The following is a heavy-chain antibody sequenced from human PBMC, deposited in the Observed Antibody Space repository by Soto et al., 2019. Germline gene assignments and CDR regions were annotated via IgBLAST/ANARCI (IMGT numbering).Heavy chain of an antibody. J-gene: IGHJ6*03. CDR3: ARGGGGYSYGYWPQYYYYYYMDV. CDR2: INHSGST. CDR1: GGSFRGYY. Sequence: PSETLSLTCAVYGGSFRGYYWSWISPPPGKGLEWIGEINHSGSTNYNPSLKSRVTISVDTSKNQFSLKLSSVTAADTAVYYCARGGGGYSYGYWPQYYYYYYMDVWGKGTTVTVSS. D-gene: IGHD5-18*01. V-gene: IGHV4-34*01.